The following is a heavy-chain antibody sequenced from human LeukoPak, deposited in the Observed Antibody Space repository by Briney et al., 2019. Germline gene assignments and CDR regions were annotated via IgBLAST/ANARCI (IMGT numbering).Heavy chain of an antibody. D-gene: IGHD1-26*01. V-gene: IGHV4-34*01. CDR2: INHSGST. Sequence: SETLSLTCAVYGGSFSGYHWSWIRRPPGKGLEWIGEINHSGSTNYNPSLKSRVTISVDTSKNQFSLKLSSVTAADTAVYYCARGGRVWWPPGPFDYWGQGTLVTVSS. CDR3: ARGGRVWWPPGPFDY. CDR1: GGSFSGYH. J-gene: IGHJ4*02.